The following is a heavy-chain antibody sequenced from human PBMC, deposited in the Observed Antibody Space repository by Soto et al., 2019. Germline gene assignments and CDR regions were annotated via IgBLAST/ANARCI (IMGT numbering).Heavy chain of an antibody. J-gene: IGHJ5*02. Sequence: QVQLQESGPGLVKPSGTLSLTCAVSGGSISSSYWWSWVRQPPGKGLEWIGEIYHSGSTNYNPSLRSRVTTSVDKSKNQFSLKLSSVTAADTAVYYCARGSSWGRFDPWGQGTLVTVSS. CDR2: IYHSGST. CDR3: ARGSSWGRFDP. V-gene: IGHV4-4*02. CDR1: GGSISSSYW. D-gene: IGHD6-13*01.